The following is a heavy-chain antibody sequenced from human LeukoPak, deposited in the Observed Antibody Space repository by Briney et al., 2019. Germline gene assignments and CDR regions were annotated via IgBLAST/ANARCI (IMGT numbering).Heavy chain of an antibody. CDR2: IYYSGST. D-gene: IGHD6-19*01. CDR1: GGSISSSSYY. J-gene: IGHJ1*01. Sequence: SETLSLTCTVSGGSISSSSYYWGWIRQPPGKGLGWIGSIYYSGSTYYNPSLKSRVTISVDTSKNQFSLKLSSVTAADTAVYYCARVRYSSGVDWGQGTLVTVSS. V-gene: IGHV4-39*07. CDR3: ARVRYSSGVD.